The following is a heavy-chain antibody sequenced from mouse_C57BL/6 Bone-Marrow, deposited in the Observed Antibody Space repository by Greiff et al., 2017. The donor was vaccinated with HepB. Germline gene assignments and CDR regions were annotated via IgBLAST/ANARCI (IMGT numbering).Heavy chain of an antibody. Sequence: EVQLQQSVAELVRPGASVKLSCTASGFNIKNTYMHWVKQRPEQGLEWIGRIDPANGNTKYAPKFQGKATLTADTSSNTAYLQLSSLTPEDTAIYYCASGSSTMYYFDYWGQGTTLTVSS. CDR2: IDPANGNT. CDR3: ASGSSTMYYFDY. J-gene: IGHJ2*01. D-gene: IGHD1-3*01. V-gene: IGHV14-3*01. CDR1: GFNIKNTY.